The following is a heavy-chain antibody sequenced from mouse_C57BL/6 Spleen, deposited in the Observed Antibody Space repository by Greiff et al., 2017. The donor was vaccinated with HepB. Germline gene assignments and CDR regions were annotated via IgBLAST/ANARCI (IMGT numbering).Heavy chain of an antibody. J-gene: IGHJ4*01. D-gene: IGHD1-1*01. CDR1: GFTFSDYY. CDR3: ARRNYYGSIPLYYAMDY. CDR2: ISNGGGST. Sequence: EVQLVESGGGLVQPGGSLKLSCAASGFTFSDYYMYWVRQTPEKRLEWVAYISNGGGSTYYPDTVKGRFTISRDNAKNTLYLQMSRLKSEDTAMYYCARRNYYGSIPLYYAMDYWGQGTSVTVSS. V-gene: IGHV5-12*01.